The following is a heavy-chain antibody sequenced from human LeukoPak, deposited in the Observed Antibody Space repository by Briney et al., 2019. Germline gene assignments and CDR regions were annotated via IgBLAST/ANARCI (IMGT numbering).Heavy chain of an antibody. CDR2: ISGSGGST. J-gene: IGHJ4*02. D-gene: IGHD3-3*01. CDR1: GFTFSSYA. CDR3: AKVPPPYYDFWSGYYTSDY. V-gene: IGHV3-23*01. Sequence: SGGSLRLSCAASGFTFSSYAMGWVRQAPGKGLEWVSAISGSGGSTYYADSVKGRFTISRDNSKNTLYLQMNSLRAEDTAVYYCAKVPPPYYDFWSGYYTSDYWGQGTLVTVSS.